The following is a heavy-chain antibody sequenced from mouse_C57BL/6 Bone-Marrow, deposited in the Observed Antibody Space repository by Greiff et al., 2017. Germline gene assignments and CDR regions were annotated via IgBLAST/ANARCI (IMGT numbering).Heavy chain of an antibody. D-gene: IGHD1-1*01. J-gene: IGHJ1*03. CDR1: GYTFTNYW. CDR2: LHPNGGSP. Sequence: VQLQQPGAELVKPGASVKLSCKASGYTFTNYWMPWVKQRPGQGLEWIGMLHPNGGSPDYNETFKREATLSVDKSSRTAYMELSSLTSEDSAVYFCARLEFDGSSGDWYFDVWGTGTTVTVSS. CDR3: ARLEFDGSSGDWYFDV. V-gene: IGHV1-64*01.